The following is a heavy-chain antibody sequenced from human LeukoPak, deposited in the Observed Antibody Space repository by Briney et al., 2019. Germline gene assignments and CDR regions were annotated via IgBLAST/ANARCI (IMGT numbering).Heavy chain of an antibody. D-gene: IGHD2-2*01. Sequence: ASVKVSCKASGYTFANYYIHWVRQAPEEGLEWMGIINPNGAGASYAQKFQGRVTLTRDTSTSTVCMDLSSLRSEDTAVYYCARRGYCISSSCSLDYWGQGTLVTVSS. J-gene: IGHJ4*02. V-gene: IGHV1-46*01. CDR3: ARRGYCISSSCSLDY. CDR2: INPNGAGA. CDR1: GYTFANYY.